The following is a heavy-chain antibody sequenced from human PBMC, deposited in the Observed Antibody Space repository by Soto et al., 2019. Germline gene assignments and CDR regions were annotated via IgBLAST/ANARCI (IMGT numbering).Heavy chain of an antibody. CDR2: ISYDGGNE. CDR1: GFTFSSYG. Sequence: QVQLVQSGGGVVQPGRSLRLSCAGSGFTFSSYGIHLVRQAPGKGLEWVALISYDGGNEKYTESVKDRFTISRDDSHNVAYLQMSSLRTEDTAMYYCAKDRYSGTYPTDFDYWGQGSLVTVSS. D-gene: IGHD1-26*01. J-gene: IGHJ4*02. V-gene: IGHV3-30*18. CDR3: AKDRYSGTYPTDFDY.